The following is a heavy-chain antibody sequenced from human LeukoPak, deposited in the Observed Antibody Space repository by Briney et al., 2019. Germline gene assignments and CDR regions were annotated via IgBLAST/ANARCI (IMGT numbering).Heavy chain of an antibody. Sequence: ASVKVSCKASGYTFTGYYMHWVRQAPGQGLEWMGWINPNSGGTKYAQKFQGRVTMTRDTSVNTAYMELSSLTSDETAVYFCARSPSSGWPNYYFDYWGQGTLVTVSS. J-gene: IGHJ4*02. CDR3: ARSPSSGWPNYYFDY. CDR2: INPNSGGT. CDR1: GYTFTGYY. V-gene: IGHV1-2*02. D-gene: IGHD6-19*01.